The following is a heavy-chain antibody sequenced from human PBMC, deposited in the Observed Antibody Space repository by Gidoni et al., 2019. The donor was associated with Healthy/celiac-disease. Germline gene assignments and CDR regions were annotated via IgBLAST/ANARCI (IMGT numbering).Heavy chain of an antibody. V-gene: IGHV4-34*01. D-gene: IGHD3-10*01. Sequence: QVQLQQWGAGLLKPSETLSLTCAVYGGSFSGYYWSWIRQPPGKGLEWIGEINHSGSTNYNPSLKSRVTISVDTSKNQFSLKLSSVTAADTAVYYCARGRRRVRSFDYWGQGTLVTVSS. CDR2: INHSGST. J-gene: IGHJ4*02. CDR1: GGSFSGYY. CDR3: ARGRRRVRSFDY.